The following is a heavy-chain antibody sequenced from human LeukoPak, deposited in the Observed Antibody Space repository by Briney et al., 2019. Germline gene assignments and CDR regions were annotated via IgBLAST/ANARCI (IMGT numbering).Heavy chain of an antibody. V-gene: IGHV1-24*01. CDR1: GYTLTELS. J-gene: IGHJ6*03. CDR3: ARGLAARRPYYYYMDV. D-gene: IGHD6-25*01. CDR2: FDPEDGET. Sequence: GASVKVSCKVSGYTLTELSMHRVRQAPGKGLEWMGGFDPEDGETIYAQKFQGRVTMTEDTSTDTAYMELSSLRSEDTAVYYCARGLAARRPYYYYMDVWGKGTTVTVSS.